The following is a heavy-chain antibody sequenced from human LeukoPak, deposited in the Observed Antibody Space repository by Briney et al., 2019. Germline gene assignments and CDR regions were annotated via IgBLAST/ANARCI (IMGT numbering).Heavy chain of an antibody. Sequence: GGSLRLSCAASGFTFSSYWMSWVRQAPGKGLEWVANIKQDGSEKYYVDSVKGRITISRDNSKNTLYLQVNSLRVEDTAVYYCAKDGSSGTYFDYWGQGTLVTVSS. V-gene: IGHV3-7*03. J-gene: IGHJ4*02. CDR2: IKQDGSEK. D-gene: IGHD3-10*01. CDR3: AKDGSSGTYFDY. CDR1: GFTFSSYW.